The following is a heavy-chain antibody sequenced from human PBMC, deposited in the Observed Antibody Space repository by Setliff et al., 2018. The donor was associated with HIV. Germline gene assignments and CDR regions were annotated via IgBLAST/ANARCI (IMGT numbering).Heavy chain of an antibody. V-gene: IGHV3-21*01. CDR3: ASPDGDSDAFDI. CDR2: ISSSSRSK. J-gene: IGHJ3*02. Sequence: PGGSLRLSCEASGFTFSTHSMNWVRQAPGKGLEWVSSISSSSRSKYYADSVKGRFTISRDNAKNSLYLQMNSLSAEDTAVYYCASPDGDSDAFDIWGQGTMVTVSS. D-gene: IGHD5-18*01. CDR1: GFTFSTHS.